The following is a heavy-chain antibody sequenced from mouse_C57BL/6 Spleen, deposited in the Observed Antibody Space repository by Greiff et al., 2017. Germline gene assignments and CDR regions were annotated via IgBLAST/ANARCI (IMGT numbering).Heavy chain of an antibody. D-gene: IGHD2-1*01. CDR3: APRWGNYDAMDY. V-gene: IGHV1-59*01. J-gene: IGHJ4*01. CDR1: GYTFTSYW. CDR2: IDPSDSYT. Sequence: QVQLKQPGAELVRPGTSVKLSCKASGYTFTSYWMHWVKQRPGQGLEWIGVIDPSDSYTNYNQKFKGKATLTVDTSSSTAYMQLSSLTSEDSAVYYCAPRWGNYDAMDYWGQGTSVTVSS.